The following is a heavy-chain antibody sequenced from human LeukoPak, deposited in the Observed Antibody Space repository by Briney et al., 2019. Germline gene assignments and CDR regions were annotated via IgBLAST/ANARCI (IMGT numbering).Heavy chain of an antibody. Sequence: GASVKVSCKASGYTFTSYGISWVRQAPGQGLEWMGWISAYNGNTNYAQKLQGRVTMTTDTSTSAAYMELRSLRSDDTAVYYCARGVITMILVVMTPLDYWGQGTLVTVSS. J-gene: IGHJ4*02. D-gene: IGHD3-22*01. CDR3: ARGVITMILVVMTPLDY. CDR2: ISAYNGNT. CDR1: GYTFTSYG. V-gene: IGHV1-18*01.